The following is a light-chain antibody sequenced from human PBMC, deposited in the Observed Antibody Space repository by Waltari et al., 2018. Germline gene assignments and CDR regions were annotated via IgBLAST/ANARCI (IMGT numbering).Light chain of an antibody. CDR1: NIASKS. CDR2: YDD. Sequence: SYVLAQPPSVSVAPGKTARITCGGNNIASKSVHWYQQKPGQAPVLGIYYDDERPSGIPERFSGSNSGDAATLVINRVEAGDEADYYCQVWDRSSDHVVFGGGTTLSVL. CDR3: QVWDRSSDHVV. V-gene: IGLV3-21*04. J-gene: IGLJ2*01.